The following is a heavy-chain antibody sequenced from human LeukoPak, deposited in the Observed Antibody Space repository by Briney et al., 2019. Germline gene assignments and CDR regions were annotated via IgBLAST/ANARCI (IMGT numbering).Heavy chain of an antibody. CDR2: IKQDGSEK. D-gene: IGHD3-10*01. CDR1: GFTFSSYW. Sequence: PGGSLRLSCAASGFTFSSYWMSWVRQAPGKGLEWVANIKQDGSEKYYVDSVKGRFTISRDNAKNSLYLQMNSLRAEDTAVYYCARDRRAQRYGSGSYAFDYWGQGTLVTVSS. CDR3: ARDRRAQRYGSGSYAFDY. J-gene: IGHJ4*02. V-gene: IGHV3-7*01.